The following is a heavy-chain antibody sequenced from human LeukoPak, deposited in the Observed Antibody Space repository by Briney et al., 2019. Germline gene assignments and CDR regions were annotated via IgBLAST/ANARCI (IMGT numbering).Heavy chain of an antibody. D-gene: IGHD6-13*01. CDR2: ISSSSSTI. CDR1: GFTFSSYS. Sequence: VGSLRLSCAASGFTFSSYSMNWVRQAPGKGLEWVSYISSSSSTIYYADSVKGRFTISRDNAKNSLYLQMNSLRDEDTAVYYCARDLSGAAAGTEAFDIWGQGTMATASS. V-gene: IGHV3-48*02. CDR3: ARDLSGAAAGTEAFDI. J-gene: IGHJ3*02.